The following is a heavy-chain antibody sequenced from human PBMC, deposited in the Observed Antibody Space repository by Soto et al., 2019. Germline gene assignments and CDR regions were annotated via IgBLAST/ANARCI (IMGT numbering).Heavy chain of an antibody. J-gene: IGHJ4*02. CDR2: VGTAGDT. D-gene: IGHD2-15*01. V-gene: IGHV3-13*01. CDR3: ARERGGYFDY. Sequence: LRLSCAASGFTFGSYDIHWVRQASGKGLEWVSAVGTAGDTYYSGSVTGRFTISREDAKNSLYLQMNSLRGGDTAVYYCARERGGYFDYWGQGTLVTVSS. CDR1: GFTFGSYD.